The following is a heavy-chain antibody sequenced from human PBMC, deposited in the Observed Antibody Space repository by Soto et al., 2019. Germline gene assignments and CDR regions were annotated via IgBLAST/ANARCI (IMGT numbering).Heavy chain of an antibody. V-gene: IGHV3-33*01. J-gene: IGHJ4*02. CDR2: IWYDGSNK. Sequence: PGGSLRLSCAASGFTFSSYGMHWVRQAPGKGLEWVAVIWYDGSNKYYADSVKGRFTISRDNSKNTLYLQMNSLRAEDTAVYYCARDKNIDFWSGYYAGYFDYWGQGTLVTVSS. CDR1: GFTFSSYG. D-gene: IGHD3-3*01. CDR3: ARDKNIDFWSGYYAGYFDY.